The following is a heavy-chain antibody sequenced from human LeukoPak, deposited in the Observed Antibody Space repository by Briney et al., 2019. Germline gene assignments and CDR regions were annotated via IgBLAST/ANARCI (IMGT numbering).Heavy chain of an antibody. CDR1: GYSISSVYY. Sequence: SETLSLTCAVSGYSISSVYYWRWIRQPPGKGLEWIGSIYHSESNYYNPSLKSRVTISVDTSKNQFSLKLSSVTAADTAVYYCARSVASCFDYWGQGTLVTVSS. CDR2: IYHSESN. J-gene: IGHJ4*02. V-gene: IGHV4-38-2*01. D-gene: IGHD2-2*01. CDR3: ARSVASCFDY.